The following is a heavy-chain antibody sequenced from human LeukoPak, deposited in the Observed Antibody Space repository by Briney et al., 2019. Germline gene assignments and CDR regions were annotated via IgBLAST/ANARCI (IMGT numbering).Heavy chain of an antibody. J-gene: IGHJ4*02. V-gene: IGHV3-53*01. D-gene: IGHD6-6*01. CDR1: GFTVSSNY. Sequence: PGGSLRLSCVASGFTVSSNYMTWVRQAPGKGLEWVSVIYAGGRTYYADSVKGRFTISRGNSKDTLYLQMNNLRAEDTAVYYCARGRLAASTHAIDCWGQGTLVTVSS. CDR3: ARGRLAASTHAIDC. CDR2: IYAGGRT.